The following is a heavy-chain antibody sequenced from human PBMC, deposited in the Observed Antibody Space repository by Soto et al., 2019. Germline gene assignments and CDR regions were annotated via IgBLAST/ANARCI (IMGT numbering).Heavy chain of an antibody. D-gene: IGHD3-10*01. CDR2: INPSGGST. Sequence: ASVKVSCKASGYTFTSYYMHWVRQAPGQGLEWMGIINPSGGSTSYAQKFQGRVTMTRDTSTSTVYMELSSLRSEDTAVYYCARGRMVRGVKNCGMDVWGQGTTVTAP. J-gene: IGHJ6*02. CDR1: GYTFTSYY. V-gene: IGHV1-46*01. CDR3: ARGRMVRGVKNCGMDV.